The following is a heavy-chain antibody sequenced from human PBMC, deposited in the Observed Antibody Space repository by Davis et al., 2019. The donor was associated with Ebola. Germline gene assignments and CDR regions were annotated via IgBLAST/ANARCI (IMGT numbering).Heavy chain of an antibody. J-gene: IGHJ4*02. CDR3: ARDSYDFWSGYYHYYFDD. V-gene: IGHV3-7*01. CDR2: IKQDGSEK. D-gene: IGHD3-3*01. CDR1: GFTFSSYW. Sequence: GESLKTPCAASGFTFSSYWMSWVRQAPGKGPEWVANIKQDGSEKYYVDSVKGRFTISRDNDKNSLYLQMNSLRAEDTAVYYCARDSYDFWSGYYHYYFDDWGQGTLVTVSS.